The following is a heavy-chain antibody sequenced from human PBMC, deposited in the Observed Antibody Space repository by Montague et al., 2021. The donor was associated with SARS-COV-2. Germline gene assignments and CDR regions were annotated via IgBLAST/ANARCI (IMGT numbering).Heavy chain of an antibody. Sequence: SETLSLTCTVSGGSITNSVYYWGWIRQPPGKGLEWIATIHHGGDTYYNASLKSRLTISVDASKNQFSLRLSSVTAADTALYYCARLIYGLFDYWGQGALVTVSS. CDR3: ARLIYGLFDY. V-gene: IGHV4-39*01. J-gene: IGHJ4*02. CDR1: GGSITNSVYY. CDR2: IHHGGDT. D-gene: IGHD4-17*01.